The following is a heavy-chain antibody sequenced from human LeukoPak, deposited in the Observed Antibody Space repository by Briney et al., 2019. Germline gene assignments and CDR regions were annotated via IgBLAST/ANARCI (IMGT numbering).Heavy chain of an antibody. Sequence: ASVKVSCKASGYTFTGYYMHWVRQAPGQGLEWMGWINPNSGGTNYAQKLQGRVTMTTDTSTSTAYMELRSLRSDDTAVYYCARRKDIVVVPAASELDYWGQGTLVTVSS. CDR1: GYTFTGYY. CDR3: ARRKDIVVVPAASELDY. V-gene: IGHV1-2*02. J-gene: IGHJ4*02. CDR2: INPNSGGT. D-gene: IGHD2-2*01.